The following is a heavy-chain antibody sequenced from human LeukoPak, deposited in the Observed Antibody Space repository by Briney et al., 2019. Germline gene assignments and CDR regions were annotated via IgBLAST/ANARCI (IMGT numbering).Heavy chain of an antibody. Sequence: SVKVSCKASGGTFISYAISWVRQAPGQGREWMGGIIPIFGTANYAQKFQGRVTITADEATSPAYMELSSLRSEDTAVYYCARLASEQQLVGRQQYYFDYWGQGTLVTVSS. CDR1: GGTFISYA. D-gene: IGHD6-13*01. V-gene: IGHV1-69*13. J-gene: IGHJ4*02. CDR2: IIPIFGTA. CDR3: ARLASEQQLVGRQQYYFDY.